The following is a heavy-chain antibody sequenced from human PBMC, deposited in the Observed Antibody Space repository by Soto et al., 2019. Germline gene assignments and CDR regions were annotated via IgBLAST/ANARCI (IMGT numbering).Heavy chain of an antibody. CDR1: GGSIGTHY. D-gene: IGHD6-13*01. Sequence: QVQLQESGPGLVKPSETLPLTCTVSGGSIGTHYWSWIRQPPETGLEWIGNIYYSGSTRYNPSLHSRVTISVDTSKNQFSLKLSSVTAADTAVYYCARWSSSPTRYGLDVWGQGITVIVSS. CDR3: ARWSSSPTRYGLDV. V-gene: IGHV4-59*08. J-gene: IGHJ6*02. CDR2: IYYSGST.